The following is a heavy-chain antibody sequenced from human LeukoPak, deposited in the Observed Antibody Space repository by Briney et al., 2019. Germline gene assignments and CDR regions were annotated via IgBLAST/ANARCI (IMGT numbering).Heavy chain of an antibody. J-gene: IGHJ4*02. D-gene: IGHD1-26*01. CDR3: ATLVGATPQ. Sequence: PGGSLRLSCAASGFTFSSSEMDWVRQAPGKGLEWVSYISDSSSTKTYTDSVRGRFTISRDNAKMSLHLQMNSLRAEDTAVYYCATLVGATPQWGQGTLVTVSS. CDR2: ISDSSSTK. V-gene: IGHV3-48*03. CDR1: GFTFSSSE.